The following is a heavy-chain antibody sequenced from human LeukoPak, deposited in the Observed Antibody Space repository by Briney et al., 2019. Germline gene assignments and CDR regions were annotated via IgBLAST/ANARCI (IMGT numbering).Heavy chain of an antibody. Sequence: SETLSLTCTVSGGSISSSSYYWGWIRQPPGKGLEWIGSIYYSGSTYYNPSLKSRVTISVDTSKNQFSLKLSSVTAADTAVYYCARDRDFWSGYYFLWYFDLWGRGTLVTVSS. CDR1: GGSISSSSYY. D-gene: IGHD3-3*01. V-gene: IGHV4-39*02. CDR3: ARDRDFWSGYYFLWYFDL. CDR2: IYYSGST. J-gene: IGHJ2*01.